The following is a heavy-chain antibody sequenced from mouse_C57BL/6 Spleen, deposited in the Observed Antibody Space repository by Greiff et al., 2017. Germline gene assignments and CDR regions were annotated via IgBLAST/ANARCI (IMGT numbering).Heavy chain of an antibody. Sequence: EVKLMESGGGLVQPGGSMKLSCVASGFTFSNYWMNWVRQSPEKGLEWVAQIRFKSDNYATHYAESVKGRFTISRDDSKSSVYLQMNNLRAEDTGIYYCTEGNYDGYSYYFDYWGQGTTLTVSS. CDR3: TEGNYDGYSYYFDY. D-gene: IGHD2-3*01. CDR2: IRFKSDNYAT. V-gene: IGHV6-3*01. J-gene: IGHJ2*01. CDR1: GFTFSNYW.